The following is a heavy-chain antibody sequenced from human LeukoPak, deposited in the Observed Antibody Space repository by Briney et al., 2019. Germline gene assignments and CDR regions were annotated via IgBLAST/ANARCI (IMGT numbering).Heavy chain of an antibody. J-gene: IGHJ4*02. D-gene: IGHD3-3*01. Sequence: GGSLRLSCAASGFTFSSHWMHWVRQAPGMGLVWVSRINSEGRTTDYADSVEGRFTISRDNAKNTLYLQMNSLRAEDTAVYYCARPLRESGYFYFDYRGQGTLVTVSS. V-gene: IGHV3-74*01. CDR2: INSEGRTT. CDR1: GFTFSSHW. CDR3: ARPLRESGYFYFDY.